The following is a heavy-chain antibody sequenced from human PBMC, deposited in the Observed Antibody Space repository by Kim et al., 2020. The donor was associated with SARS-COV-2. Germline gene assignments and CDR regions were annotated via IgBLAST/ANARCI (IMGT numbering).Heavy chain of an antibody. D-gene: IGHD3-10*01. CDR2: ISSSSSYI. CDR1: GFTFSSYS. Sequence: GGSLRLSCAASGFTFSSYSMNWVRQAPGKGLEWVSSISSSSSYIYYADSVKGRFTISRDNAKNSLYLQMNSLRAEDTAVYYCARDRGENSPYYYYMDVWGKGTTVTVSS. J-gene: IGHJ6*03. V-gene: IGHV3-21*01. CDR3: ARDRGENSPYYYYMDV.